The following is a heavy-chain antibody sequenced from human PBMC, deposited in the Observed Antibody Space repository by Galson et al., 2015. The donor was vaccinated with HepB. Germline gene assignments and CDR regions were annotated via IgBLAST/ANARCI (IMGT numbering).Heavy chain of an antibody. CDR1: GYTFPNYD. D-gene: IGHD4-17*01. CDR3: ARDTAYGDSSLCY. V-gene: IGHV1-18*01. CDR2: ISGYNGNR. Sequence: SVKVSCKASGYTFPNYDIRWVRQAPGQGLEWMGWISGYNGNRQYAQKFQGRVTMTTDTSTNTVYLELRSLRSDDTAVYYCARDTAYGDSSLCYWGQGTLVTVSS. J-gene: IGHJ4*02.